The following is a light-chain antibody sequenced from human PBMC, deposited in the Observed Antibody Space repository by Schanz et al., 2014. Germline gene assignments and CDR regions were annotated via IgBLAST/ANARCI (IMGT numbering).Light chain of an antibody. J-gene: IGKJ4*01. CDR2: EVS. CDR1: QSLLHSDGKTY. Sequence: DIVMPQTPLSLSVTPGQPASISCKSTQSLLHSDGKTYLCWYLQKPGQPPQLLMSEVSNRFSGVPDRFSGSGSGTDFTLTISRVEAEDVGVYYCMQSLHFTTFGGGTKVEIK. V-gene: IGKV2D-29*01. CDR3: MQSLHFTT.